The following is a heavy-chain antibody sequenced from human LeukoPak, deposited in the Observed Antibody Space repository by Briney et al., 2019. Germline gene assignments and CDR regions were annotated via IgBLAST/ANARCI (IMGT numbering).Heavy chain of an antibody. CDR2: ISGSGGST. J-gene: IGHJ4*02. V-gene: IGHV3-23*01. CDR3: AKPRSGSYDFDY. Sequence: LXXVSAISGSGGSTYYADSVKGRFTISRDNSKNTLYLQMNSLRAEDTAVYYYAKPRSGSYDFDYWGQGTLVTVSS. D-gene: IGHD1-26*01.